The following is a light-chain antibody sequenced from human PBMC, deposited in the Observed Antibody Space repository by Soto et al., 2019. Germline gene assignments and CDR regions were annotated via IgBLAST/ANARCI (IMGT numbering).Light chain of an antibody. V-gene: IGLV2-8*01. Sequence: QSALTQPPSASGSPGQSVTISCTGTSGDVGGYNYVPWYQQYPGKAPRLLIYEVTKRPSGVPDRFAGPESGHSAYLTACGPQAEDEADYYCNSLASSAKWVFGGGTKLTV. CDR2: EVT. J-gene: IGLJ3*02. CDR3: NSLASSAKWV. CDR1: SGDVGGYNY.